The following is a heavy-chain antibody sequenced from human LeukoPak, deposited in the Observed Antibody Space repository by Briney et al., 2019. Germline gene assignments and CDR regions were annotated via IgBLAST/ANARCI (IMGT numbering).Heavy chain of an antibody. Sequence: ASVKVSCKASGYTFTSYGISWVRQAPGQGLEWMGWISAYNGNTNYAQKLQGRVTMTTDTSTSTAYMELRSLRSDDTAVYYCARDPPPADYYDSSGSIGDYWGQGTLVTVSS. CDR2: ISAYNGNT. J-gene: IGHJ4*02. V-gene: IGHV1-18*01. CDR1: GYTFTSYG. D-gene: IGHD3-22*01. CDR3: ARDPPPADYYDSSGSIGDY.